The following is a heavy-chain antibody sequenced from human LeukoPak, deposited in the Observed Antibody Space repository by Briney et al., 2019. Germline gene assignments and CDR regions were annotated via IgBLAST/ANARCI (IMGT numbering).Heavy chain of an antibody. CDR2: ISSDRSYI. D-gene: IGHD2-21*02. CDR3: VPYHIVVVTVQTPDFDY. V-gene: IGHV3-21*01. CDR1: GFTFSSCI. Sequence: GGSLRLSCAASGFTFSSCIMNWVRQAPGKGREWVSSISSDRSYISYAESVKGRFTISRDNAKNSLSLQMTSLRAEDTAVYYCVPYHIVVVTVQTPDFDYWGRGTRVTVSS. J-gene: IGHJ4*02.